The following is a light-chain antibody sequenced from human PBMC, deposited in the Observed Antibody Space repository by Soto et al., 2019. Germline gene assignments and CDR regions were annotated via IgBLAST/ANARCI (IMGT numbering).Light chain of an antibody. V-gene: IGLV2-14*01. CDR3: SSYTGSSVI. CDR1: SSDVGGYNY. CDR2: EVS. J-gene: IGLJ2*01. Sequence: QSALTQPASVSGSPGQSITISCTGTSSDVGGYNYVSWYQQHPGKAPKLMIYEVSNRPSGVSNRFSGSKSGNTASLTISGLQAEDEADYYCSSYTGSSVIFGGGTKVTV.